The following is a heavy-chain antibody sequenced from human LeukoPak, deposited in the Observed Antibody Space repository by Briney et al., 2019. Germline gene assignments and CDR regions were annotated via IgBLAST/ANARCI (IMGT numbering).Heavy chain of an antibody. V-gene: IGHV1-2*02. Sequence: ASVTVSCKASGYTFTGYYMHWVRQAPGQGLEWMGWINPNSGGTNYAQKFQGRVTMTRDTSISTAYMELSRLRSDDTAVYYCARGTSSRVKHYYFDYWGQGTLVTVSS. CDR2: INPNSGGT. J-gene: IGHJ4*02. CDR1: GYTFTGYY. CDR3: ARGTSSRVKHYYFDY. D-gene: IGHD6-13*01.